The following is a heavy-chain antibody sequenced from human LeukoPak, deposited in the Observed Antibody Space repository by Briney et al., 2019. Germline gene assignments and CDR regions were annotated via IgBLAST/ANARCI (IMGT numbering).Heavy chain of an antibody. Sequence: GGSLRLSCAAFGFTFSSYWMHWVRQAPGKGLEWVAVIWNDGSNKYYADSVKGRFTISRDNSKNTLYLQMNSLRAEDTAVYSCARASGPFDYWGQGTLVTVSS. V-gene: IGHV3-33*08. CDR1: GFTFSSYW. J-gene: IGHJ4*02. CDR2: IWNDGSNK. D-gene: IGHD3-10*01. CDR3: ARASGPFDY.